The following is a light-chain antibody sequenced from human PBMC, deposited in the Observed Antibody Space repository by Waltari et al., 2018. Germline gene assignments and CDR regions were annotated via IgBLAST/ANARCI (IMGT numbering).Light chain of an antibody. Sequence: QSVLTQPPSVSGAPGPRVPISCNGSGSNIGAGYDVPWYQQLPRAAPKLLIYGSSSRPLGVPDRFFGSTSGTSASLAITGLQAEDEADYYCQSYDTSLSVVFGGGTKLTVL. CDR3: QSYDTSLSVV. CDR2: GSS. J-gene: IGLJ3*02. V-gene: IGLV1-40*01. CDR1: GSNIGAGYD.